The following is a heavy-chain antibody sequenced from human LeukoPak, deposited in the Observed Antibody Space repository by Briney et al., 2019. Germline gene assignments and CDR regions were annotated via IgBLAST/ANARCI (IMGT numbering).Heavy chain of an antibody. CDR3: ARERTVTPFFDY. V-gene: IGHV1-18*01. CDR2: ISAFNGNT. J-gene: IGHJ4*02. D-gene: IGHD4-17*01. CDR1: GYTFTSYG. Sequence: ASVKVSCKASGYTFTSYGISWVRQAPGQGLEWMGWISAFNGNTNYAQKLQGRVTMTTDTSTSTAYMELRSLRSDDTAVYYCARERTVTPFFDYWGQGTLVTVSS.